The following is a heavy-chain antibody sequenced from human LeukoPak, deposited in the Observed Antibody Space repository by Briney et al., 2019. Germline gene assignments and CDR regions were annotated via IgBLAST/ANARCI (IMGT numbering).Heavy chain of an antibody. Sequence: PGGSLRLSCVASGFSFNNFGMSWVRQAPGKGLEWVSSISGTGGSTHYADSVKGRFTISRDNSKNTLYLQMNSLRAGDTAVYYCAKSSYYDSSGFYREYYSDYWGQGTLVPVSS. J-gene: IGHJ4*02. V-gene: IGHV3-23*01. CDR1: GFSFNNFG. CDR3: AKSSYYDSSGFYREYYSDY. D-gene: IGHD3-22*01. CDR2: ISGTGGST.